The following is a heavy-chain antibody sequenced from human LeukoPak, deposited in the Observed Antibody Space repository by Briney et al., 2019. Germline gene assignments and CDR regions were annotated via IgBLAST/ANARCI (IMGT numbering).Heavy chain of an antibody. CDR1: GGTFSSYA. CDR2: IIPIFGTA. Sequence: ASVKVSCKASGGTFSSYAISWVRQAPGQGLEWMGGIIPIFGTANYAQKFQGRVTITADESTSTAYMDLSRLRSDDTAVYYCARGVTARGFYYYMDVWGKGTTVTISS. V-gene: IGHV1-69*13. D-gene: IGHD2-21*02. CDR3: ARGVTARGFYYYMDV. J-gene: IGHJ6*03.